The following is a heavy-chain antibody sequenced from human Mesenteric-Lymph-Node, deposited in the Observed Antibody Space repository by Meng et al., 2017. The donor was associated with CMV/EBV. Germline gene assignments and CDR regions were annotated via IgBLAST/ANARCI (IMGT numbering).Heavy chain of an antibody. CDR1: GFTFSSYW. V-gene: IGHV3-74*01. J-gene: IGHJ4*02. D-gene: IGHD6-13*01. CDR3: ARDPYSFSSSRPYFDY. CDR2: INSDGSST. Sequence: GESLKISCAASGFTFSSYWMHWVRQSPGKGLVWVSRINSDGSSTNYADSVKGRFTISRDNAKNTLYLQMNSLRAEDTAVYYCARDPYSFSSSRPYFDYWGQGALVTVSS.